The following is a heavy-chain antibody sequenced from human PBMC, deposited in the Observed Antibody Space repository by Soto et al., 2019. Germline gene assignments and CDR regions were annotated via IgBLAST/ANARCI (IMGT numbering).Heavy chain of an antibody. D-gene: IGHD3-3*02. V-gene: IGHV4-34*01. CDR2: INHSGST. Sequence: SETLSLTCAVYGGSFSGYYWSWIRQPPGKGLEWIGEINHSGSTNYNPSLKSRVTISVDTSKNQFSLKLSSVTAADTAVYYCARVFPIFGVVDGPEQWQNWFDPWGQGTLVTVSS. J-gene: IGHJ5*02. CDR3: ARVFPIFGVVDGPEQWQNWFDP. CDR1: GGSFSGYY.